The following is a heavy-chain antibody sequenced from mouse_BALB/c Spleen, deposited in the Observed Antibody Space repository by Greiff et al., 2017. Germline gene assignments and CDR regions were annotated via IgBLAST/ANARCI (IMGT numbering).Heavy chain of an antibody. Sequence: QVQLKESGPGLVAPSQSLSITCTVSGFSLTSYGISWIRQPPGKGLEWLGVIWTGGGTNYNSAFMSRLSISKDNSKSQVFLKMNSLQTDDTAIYYCVRDPRGGYYNFDYWGQGTTLTVSS. D-gene: IGHD2-3*01. CDR2: IWTGGGT. J-gene: IGHJ2*01. V-gene: IGHV2-9-2*01. CDR1: GFSLTSYG. CDR3: VRDPRGGYYNFDY.